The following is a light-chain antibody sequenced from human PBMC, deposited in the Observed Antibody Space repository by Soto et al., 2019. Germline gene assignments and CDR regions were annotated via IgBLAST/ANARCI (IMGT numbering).Light chain of an antibody. J-gene: IGKJ1*01. Sequence: EIVLTQSPGILSLSPGERATLSCRASQKISNKYLAWYQQKPGQAPRLLIFGASTRATGIPDRFVGRGSGTDFTLTISRLEPEDFAVYYCQHYNSYSEAFGQGTKVELK. CDR1: QKISNKY. CDR2: GAS. CDR3: QHYNSYSEA. V-gene: IGKV3-20*01.